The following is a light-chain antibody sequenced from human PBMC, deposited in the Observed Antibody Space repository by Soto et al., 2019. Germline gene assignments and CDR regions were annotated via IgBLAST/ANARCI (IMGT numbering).Light chain of an antibody. CDR2: GAS. Sequence: EIVLTQSPGTLSLSPGERATLSCRASQSVSSSYLAWYQQKPGQAPRLLIYGASRRAAGIPDRFSGSGSGTDFTLTISRLEPEDFAVYYCQQYHNSPRTFGQGTKVEIK. V-gene: IGKV3-20*01. CDR1: QSVSSSY. CDR3: QQYHNSPRT. J-gene: IGKJ1*01.